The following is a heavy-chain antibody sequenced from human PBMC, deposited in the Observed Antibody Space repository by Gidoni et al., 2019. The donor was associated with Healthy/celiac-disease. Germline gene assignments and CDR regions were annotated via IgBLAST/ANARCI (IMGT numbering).Heavy chain of an antibody. V-gene: IGHV4-61*02. CDR2: IYTSGST. CDR3: ARDSYDFWSGYYTYLDY. CDR1: GGSISSGSYY. D-gene: IGHD3-3*01. J-gene: IGHJ4*02. Sequence: QVQLQESGPGLVKPSQTLSLTCTVSGGSISSGSYYWSWIRQPAGKGLEWIGRIYTSGSTNYNPSLKSRVTISVDTSKNQFSLKLSSVTAADTAVYYCARDSYDFWSGYYTYLDYWGQGTLVTVSS.